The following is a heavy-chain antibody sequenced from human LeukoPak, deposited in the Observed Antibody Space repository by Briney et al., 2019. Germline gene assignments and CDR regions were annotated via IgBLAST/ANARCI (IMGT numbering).Heavy chain of an antibody. V-gene: IGHV3-30*04. CDR1: GFTFSSYA. Sequence: GGSLRLSCAASGFTFSSYALHWVRQAPGKGLEWVAVISYDGSNKYYADSVKGRFTISRDNSKNTLYLQMNSLRAEDTAVYYCARDYCSGGSCLNYWGQGTLVTVSS. D-gene: IGHD2-15*01. CDR3: ARDYCSGGSCLNY. CDR2: ISYDGSNK. J-gene: IGHJ4*02.